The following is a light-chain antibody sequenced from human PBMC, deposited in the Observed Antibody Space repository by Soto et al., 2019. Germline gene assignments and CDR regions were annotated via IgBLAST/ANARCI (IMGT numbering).Light chain of an antibody. J-gene: IGLJ1*01. CDR3: NSYTISGTYV. CDR1: RSDVGSYNR. CDR2: EVT. Sequence: QSALTQPPSVSGSPGQSVAISCTGDRSDVGSYNRVSWYQQSPGTAPKLIIYEVTTRPSGVPDRFSGSKSGNTASLTISGLQADDEADYYCNSYTISGTYVFGTGTKLTV. V-gene: IGLV2-18*02.